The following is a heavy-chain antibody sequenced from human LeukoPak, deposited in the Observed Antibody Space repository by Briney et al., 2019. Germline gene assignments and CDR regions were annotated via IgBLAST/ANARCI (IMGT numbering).Heavy chain of an antibody. J-gene: IGHJ3*02. V-gene: IGHV4-34*01. CDR3: ARYQQGPRQLVGSPRGNAFDI. CDR2: INHSGST. Sequence: SETLSLTCAVYGGSFSGYYWSWIRQPPGKGLEWIGEINHSGSTNYNPSLKSRATISVDTSKNQFSLKLSSVTAADTAVYYCARYQQGPRQLVGSPRGNAFDIWGQGTMVTVSS. CDR1: GGSFSGYY. D-gene: IGHD6-6*01.